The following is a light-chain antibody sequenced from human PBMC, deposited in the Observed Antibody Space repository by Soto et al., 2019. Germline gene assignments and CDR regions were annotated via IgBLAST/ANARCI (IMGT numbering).Light chain of an antibody. Sequence: DGVMTHTPLSLSVAPGQPASISCWSSQILLHITGETFLFWYLQKPGQSPQLLIYEVSTRVSGVPDRFSGSGSGTDFTLEISRVETDDVGIYYCMQSTQLPPTFGQGTRLEIK. CDR1: QILLHITGETF. J-gene: IGKJ5*01. CDR2: EVS. CDR3: MQSTQLPPT. V-gene: IGKV2D-29*02.